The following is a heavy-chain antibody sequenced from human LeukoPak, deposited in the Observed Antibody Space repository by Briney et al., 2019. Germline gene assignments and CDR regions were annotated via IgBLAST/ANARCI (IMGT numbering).Heavy chain of an antibody. Sequence: GGSLRLSCAASGFTFSSYGMHWVRQAPGKGLEWVAVISYDGSNKYYADSVKGRFTISRDNAKNSLYLQMNSLRAEDTAVYYCARGVRGRWPEDNWFDPWGQGTLVTVSS. J-gene: IGHJ5*02. CDR3: ARGVRGRWPEDNWFDP. V-gene: IGHV3-30*03. CDR2: ISYDGSNK. D-gene: IGHD2-15*01. CDR1: GFTFSSYG.